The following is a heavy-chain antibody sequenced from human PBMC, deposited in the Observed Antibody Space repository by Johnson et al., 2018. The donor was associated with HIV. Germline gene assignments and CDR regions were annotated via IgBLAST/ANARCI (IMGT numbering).Heavy chain of an antibody. CDR1: GFTFSNYD. CDR2: IGTAGDT. Sequence: VQLVESGGGLVQPGGSLRLSCAVSGFTFSNYDMHWVRQGSGKGLEWVSGIGTAGDTYYPASAKGRFTISRENAKNSLYLQMKSLRAGDTAVYYCVRARGYSLAFDIWGQVTMVTVSS. V-gene: IGHV3-13*01. D-gene: IGHD2-21*01. J-gene: IGHJ3*02. CDR3: VRARGYSLAFDI.